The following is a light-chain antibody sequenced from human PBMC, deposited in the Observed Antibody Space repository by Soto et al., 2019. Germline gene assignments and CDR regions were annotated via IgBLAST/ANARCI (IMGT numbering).Light chain of an antibody. CDR3: PHYGVSWLT. CDR1: QSVNRNL. J-gene: IGKJ4*01. CDR2: GAS. Sequence: VFTQSPGTLSMSPGESATISCRASQSVNRNLLVWHQQKPGQAPRLLMYGASSRATDIPDRFSGSGSGTDFTLTISRLEPADFAVYYCPHYGVSWLTLGGGSNVDVK. V-gene: IGKV3-20*01.